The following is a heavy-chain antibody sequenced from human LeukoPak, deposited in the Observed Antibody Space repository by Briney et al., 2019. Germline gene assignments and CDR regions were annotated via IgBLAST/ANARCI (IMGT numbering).Heavy chain of an antibody. D-gene: IGHD3-22*01. Sequence: SQTLSLSCAVSGVSVNTDSYYWTWIRQHPRKGLEWIGYIHYSGSSYFTPSLQSRVTMSADTSNNVFSLKLSSVTAADTAVYFCANVDYDSGSSYSFDSWGQGTLVTVSS. CDR1: GVSVNTDSYY. V-gene: IGHV4-31*11. CDR2: IHYSGSS. CDR3: ANVDYDSGSSYSFDS. J-gene: IGHJ4*02.